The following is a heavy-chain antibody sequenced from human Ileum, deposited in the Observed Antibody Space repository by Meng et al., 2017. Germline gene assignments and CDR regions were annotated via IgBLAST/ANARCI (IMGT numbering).Heavy chain of an antibody. CDR3: ARSSSGGY. J-gene: IGHJ4*02. Sequence: VQLEQWGASLLKPSETLSLTLAVYGGSFSGYYWSCIRQPPGKGLEWIGEINHSGSTNYNPSLKSRVTISVDTSKNQFSLKLSSVTAADTAVYYCARSSSGGYWGQGTLVTVSS. CDR2: INHSGST. D-gene: IGHD6-19*01. V-gene: IGHV4-34*01. CDR1: GGSFSGYY.